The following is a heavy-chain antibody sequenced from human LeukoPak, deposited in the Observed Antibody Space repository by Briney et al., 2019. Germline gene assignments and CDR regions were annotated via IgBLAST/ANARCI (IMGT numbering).Heavy chain of an antibody. CDR3: ARDQGYCTNGVRYFDTVY. CDR1: GGTFSSYA. D-gene: IGHD2-8*01. J-gene: IGHJ4*02. V-gene: IGHV1-69*13. CDR2: IIPIFGTA. Sequence: GASVKVSCKASGGTFSSYAISWVRQAPGQGLEWMGGIIPIFGTANCAQKFQGRVTITADESTSTAYMELSSLRSEDTAVYYCARDQGYCTNGVRYFDTVYWGQGTLVTVSS.